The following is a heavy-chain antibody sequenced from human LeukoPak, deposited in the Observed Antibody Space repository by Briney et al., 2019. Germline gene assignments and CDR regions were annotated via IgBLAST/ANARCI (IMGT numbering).Heavy chain of an antibody. V-gene: IGHV4-39*07. CDR1: GGSISSRSYY. CDR2: IYYSGST. J-gene: IGHJ3*02. CDR3: AREGGSGSYSDDAFDI. Sequence: SETLSLTCTVAGGSISSRSYYWGWMRQPPGKGLEWIGSIYYSGSTYYNPSLKSRVTISVDTSKNQFSLKLSSVTAADTAVYYCAREGGSGSYSDDAFDIWGQGTMVTVSS. D-gene: IGHD1-26*01.